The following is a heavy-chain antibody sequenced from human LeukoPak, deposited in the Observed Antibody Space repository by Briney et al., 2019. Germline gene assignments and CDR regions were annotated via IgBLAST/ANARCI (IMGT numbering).Heavy chain of an antibody. CDR2: ISDSGRKT. D-gene: IGHD5-18*01. CDR3: ANPPQFTWIRLWEYGMDV. CDR1: GFTFSSYA. J-gene: IGHJ6*02. Sequence: GGSLRPSCAVSGFTFSSYAMSWGRQAPGKGLEWVAGISDSGRKTYYEDSVKGRLTISRENSRSTLFLQMSSLRDEDTAVYYCANPPQFTWIRLWEYGMDVWGLGTTVIVSS. V-gene: IGHV3-23*01.